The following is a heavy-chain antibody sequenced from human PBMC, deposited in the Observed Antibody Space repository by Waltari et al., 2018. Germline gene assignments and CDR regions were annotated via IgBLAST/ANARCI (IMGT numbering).Heavy chain of an antibody. V-gene: IGHV3-48*03. Sequence: EVQLVESGGDMVHPGGSLRLSCVVHGLNFLNYEMDWVRQAPGQGLVLISYIGTSACDIYYAESVKGRFTSSRDNVKNSLYLQKNSLRVEDTAVYYCATEVSGWVDFEHWGRGTLVTVSS. J-gene: IGHJ4*02. D-gene: IGHD6-19*01. CDR3: ATEVSGWVDFEH. CDR1: GLNFLNYE. CDR2: IGTSACDI.